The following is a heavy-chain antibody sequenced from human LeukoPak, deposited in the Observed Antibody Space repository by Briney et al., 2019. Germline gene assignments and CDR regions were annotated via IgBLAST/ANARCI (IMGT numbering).Heavy chain of an antibody. CDR1: GGSISPYY. D-gene: IGHD5-24*01. CDR3: ARDTEYRGSKYSHYYMDV. V-gene: IGHV4-59*08. Sequence: PSETLSLTCTVSGGSISPYYWSWVRQPPGKGLEWIAYIYYTGATNYNPSLKSRVAISLDTSNSQFSLKLSSMTAADTAVYYCARDTEYRGSKYSHYYMDVWGKGTTVTVSS. J-gene: IGHJ6*03. CDR2: IYYTGAT.